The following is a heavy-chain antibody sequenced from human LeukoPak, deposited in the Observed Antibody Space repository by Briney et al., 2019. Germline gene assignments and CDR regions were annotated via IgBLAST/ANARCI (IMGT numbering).Heavy chain of an antibody. CDR3: GKGCAKIDY. CDR2: ITSSGGST. D-gene: IGHD4/OR15-4a*01. V-gene: IGHV3-23*01. J-gene: IGHJ4*02. CDR1: GLTLSSYA. Sequence: GGSLRLSCAPSGLTLSSYAMNWVRQAPGKGLEGVATITSSGGSTYYADSVKGRFTISRDNSKNTLYLQMNSLRDEDTAVYHCGKGCAKIDYWGRGTLVTVSS.